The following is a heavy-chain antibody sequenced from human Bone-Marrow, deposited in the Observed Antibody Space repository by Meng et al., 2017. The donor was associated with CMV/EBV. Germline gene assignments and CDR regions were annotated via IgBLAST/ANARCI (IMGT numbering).Heavy chain of an antibody. D-gene: IGHD3-10*01. V-gene: IGHV1-69*05. CDR2: IIPIFGTA. J-gene: IGHJ3*02. CDR3: ARVPNYYGSGRYYNDAFDI. CDR1: GGTFSSYA. Sequence: SVKVSCKASGGTFSSYAISWVRQAPGQGLEWMGGIIPIFGTANYAQKFQGRVTITTDESTSTAYMELSSLRSEDTAVYYCARVPNYYGSGRYYNDAFDIWGQGTMVTVSS.